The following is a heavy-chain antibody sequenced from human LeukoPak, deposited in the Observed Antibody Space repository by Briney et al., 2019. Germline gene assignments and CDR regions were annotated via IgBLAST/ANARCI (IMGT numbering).Heavy chain of an antibody. CDR1: GGTFSSYA. Sequence: TSVKVSCKASGGTFSSYAISWVRQAPGQGLEWMGGIIPIFGTANYAQKFQGRVTITADESTSTAYMELSSLRSEDTAVYYCARGSITIFGVVSYYYYMDVWGKGTTVTVSS. CDR3: ARGSITIFGVVSYYYYMDV. D-gene: IGHD3-3*01. J-gene: IGHJ6*03. CDR2: IIPIFGTA. V-gene: IGHV1-69*13.